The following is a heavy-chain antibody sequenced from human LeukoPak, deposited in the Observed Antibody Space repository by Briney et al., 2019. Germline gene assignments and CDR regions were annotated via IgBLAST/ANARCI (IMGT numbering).Heavy chain of an antibody. D-gene: IGHD6-6*01. Sequence: GRSLRLSCAASGFTFSSYAMHWVRQAPGKGLEWVAVISYDGSNKYYADSVKGRFTISRDNSKNTLYLQMNSLRAEDTAVYYCARPYSSSSFVRLGVGDDAFDIWGQGTMVTVSS. J-gene: IGHJ3*02. CDR1: GFTFSSYA. V-gene: IGHV3-30-3*01. CDR2: ISYDGSNK. CDR3: ARPYSSSSFVRLGVGDDAFDI.